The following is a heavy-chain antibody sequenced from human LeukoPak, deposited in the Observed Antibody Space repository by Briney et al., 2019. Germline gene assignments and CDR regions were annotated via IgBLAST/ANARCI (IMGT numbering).Heavy chain of an antibody. D-gene: IGHD3-22*01. J-gene: IGHJ4*02. Sequence: PSETLSLTCTVSGGSISSSSYYWGWIRQPPGKGLEWIGSIYYSGSTYYNPSLKSRVTISVDTSKNQFSLKLSSVTAADTAVYYRATPLDYDSSGYYKNWGQGTLVTVSS. CDR1: GGSISSSSYY. CDR2: IYYSGST. CDR3: ATPLDYDSSGYYKN. V-gene: IGHV4-39*01.